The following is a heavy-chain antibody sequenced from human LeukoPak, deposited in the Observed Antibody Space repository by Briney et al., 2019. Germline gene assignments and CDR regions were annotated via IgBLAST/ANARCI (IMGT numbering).Heavy chain of an antibody. CDR2: IYPGDSDT. CDR1: GYSFTSYW. Sequence: SGESLKISCKGSGYSFTSYWIGLGRQMPGKGLEWMGIIYPGDSDTRYSPSFQGQVTISADKSISTAYLQWSSLKASDTAMYYCARHRRGGSYPRGDAFDIWGQGTMVTVSS. V-gene: IGHV5-51*01. J-gene: IGHJ3*02. D-gene: IGHD1-26*01. CDR3: ARHRRGGSYPRGDAFDI.